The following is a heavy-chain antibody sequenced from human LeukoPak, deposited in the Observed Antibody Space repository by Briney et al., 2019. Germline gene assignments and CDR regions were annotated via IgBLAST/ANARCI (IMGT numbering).Heavy chain of an antibody. CDR1: GFTFGDYA. CDR2: IRSKAYGGTT. D-gene: IGHD3-10*01. CDR3: TREGILWFGESDAFDI. J-gene: IGHJ3*02. Sequence: GGSLRLSSTASGFTFGDYAMSWVRQAPGKGLEWVGFIRSKAYGGTTEYAASVKGRFTISRDDSKSIAYLQMNSLKTEDTAVYYCTREGILWFGESDAFDIWGQGTMVTVSS. V-gene: IGHV3-49*04.